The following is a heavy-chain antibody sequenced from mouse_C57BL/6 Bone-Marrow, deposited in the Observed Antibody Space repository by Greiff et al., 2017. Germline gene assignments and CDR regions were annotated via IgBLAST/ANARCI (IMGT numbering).Heavy chain of an antibody. D-gene: IGHD2-3*01. Sequence: DVKLVESGGGLVKPGGSLKLSCAASGFTFSDYGMHWVRQAPEKGLEWVAYISSGSSTIYYADTVKGRFTISRDNAKNTLFLQMTRLRSEDTAMYYCASYDGYYYFFAYWGQGTLVTVSA. CDR2: ISSGSSTI. V-gene: IGHV5-17*01. CDR1: GFTFSDYG. J-gene: IGHJ3*01. CDR3: ASYDGYYYFFAY.